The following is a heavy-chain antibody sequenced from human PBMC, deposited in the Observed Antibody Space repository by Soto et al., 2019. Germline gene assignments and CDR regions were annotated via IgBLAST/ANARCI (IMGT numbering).Heavy chain of an antibody. D-gene: IGHD3-16*02. Sequence: SETLSLTCTVSGGSISSYYWSWIRQPPGKGLEWIGYIYYSGSTNYNPSLKSRVTISVDTSKNQFSLKLSSVTAADTAVYYCARDHDYVWGSYRLGYYGMDVWGQGTTVTVS. CDR1: GGSISSYY. V-gene: IGHV4-59*01. J-gene: IGHJ6*02. CDR2: IYYSGST. CDR3: ARDHDYVWGSYRLGYYGMDV.